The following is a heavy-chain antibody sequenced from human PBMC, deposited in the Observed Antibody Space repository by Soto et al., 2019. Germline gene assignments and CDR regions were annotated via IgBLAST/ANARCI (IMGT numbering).Heavy chain of an antibody. CDR2: ISGGGGST. V-gene: IGHV3-23*01. J-gene: IGHJ4*02. CDR3: AKVPAYDYVWGTYYYFDY. D-gene: IGHD3-16*01. Sequence: QPAGSLRLSCAASGIAFSNYAMSWVRQAPGKGLEWVSSISGGGGSTYYADSVKGRFTISRDNSKNTLYLQMNSLRAEDTAVYYCAKVPAYDYVWGTYYYFDYWGLGALVTVSS. CDR1: GIAFSNYA.